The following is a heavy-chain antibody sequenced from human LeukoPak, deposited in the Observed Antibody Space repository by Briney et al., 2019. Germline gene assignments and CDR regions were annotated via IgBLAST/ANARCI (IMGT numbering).Heavy chain of an antibody. CDR1: GFTFSSYW. CDR3: ARSLGYCSSTSCYPTGWFDP. CDR2: IKQDGSEK. V-gene: IGHV3-7*01. D-gene: IGHD2-2*01. J-gene: IGHJ5*02. Sequence: GGSLRLSCAASGFTFSSYWMSWVRQAPGKGLEWVANIKQDGSEKYYVDSVKGRFTISRGNAKNSLYLQMNSLRAEDTAVYYCARSLGYCSSTSCYPTGWFDPWGQGTLVTVSS.